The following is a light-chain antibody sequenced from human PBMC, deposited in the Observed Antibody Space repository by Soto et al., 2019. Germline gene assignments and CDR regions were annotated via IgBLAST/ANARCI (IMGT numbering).Light chain of an antibody. CDR1: QSISSW. J-gene: IGKJ2*01. Sequence: DIQMTQSPSTLSASVGDRVTITCRASQSISSWLAWYQQKPGKAPKLLIYKASSLESGVPSRFSGSGSGTKSTLPISSLQPDDFATYYCKHYIIFSYPLGQGTKLE. CDR2: KAS. V-gene: IGKV1-5*03. CDR3: KHYIIFSYP.